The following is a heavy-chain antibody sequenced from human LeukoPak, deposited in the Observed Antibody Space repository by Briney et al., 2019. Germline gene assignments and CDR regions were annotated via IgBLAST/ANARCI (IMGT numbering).Heavy chain of an antibody. V-gene: IGHV3-7*01. CDR1: GFTFSRYW. Sequence: PGGSLRLSCAASGFTFSRYWMSWVCQAPGKGLEWVANIKEDGSEKYNVDSVKGRFTISRDNAKNSLYLQMNSLRAEDRAVFYSARFIRGGTQSSYDSWGQGTLVTVSS. J-gene: IGHJ4*02. CDR3: ARFIRGGTQSSYDS. CDR2: IKEDGSEK. D-gene: IGHD3-10*01.